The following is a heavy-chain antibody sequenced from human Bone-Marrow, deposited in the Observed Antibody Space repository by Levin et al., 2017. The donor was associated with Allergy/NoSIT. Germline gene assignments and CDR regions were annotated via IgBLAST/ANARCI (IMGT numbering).Heavy chain of an antibody. J-gene: IGHJ4*02. CDR3: ARRSSRYCSSTSCYMFDY. V-gene: IGHV3-20*04. Sequence: GGSLRLSCAASGFTFDDFGLSWVRQAPGKGLEWVSGINWNSGNIGYADSVKSRFTISRDNAKDFLYLQMNSLRAEDTALYYCARRSSRYCSSTSCYMFDYWGQGTLVTVSS. D-gene: IGHD2-2*02. CDR1: GFTFDDFG. CDR2: INWNSGNI.